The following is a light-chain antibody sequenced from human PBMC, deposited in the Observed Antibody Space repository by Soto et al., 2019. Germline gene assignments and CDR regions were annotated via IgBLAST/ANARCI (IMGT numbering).Light chain of an antibody. V-gene: IGKV1-5*03. CDR1: QSISGC. CDR3: QQYNTYLRT. CDR2: KAS. J-gene: IGKJ2*01. Sequence: DIQMTQSPSTLSASVGDRVTITCRASQSISGCLAWYQQKPGKAPNLLIYKASSLESGVPPRFSGSGSGTEFTLTISGLQPDDFATYYCQQYNTYLRTFGQGTKLEIK.